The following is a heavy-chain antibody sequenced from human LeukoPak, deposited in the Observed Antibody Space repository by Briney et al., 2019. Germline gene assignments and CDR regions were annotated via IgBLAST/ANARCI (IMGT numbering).Heavy chain of an antibody. J-gene: IGHJ4*02. CDR3: ASQMITFGGVIVGFDY. Sequence: SETLSPTCTVSGGSISSSIYYWGWIRQPPGKGLEWVGSIYYSGSTYYNPSLKSRVTISVDTSKNQFSLKLSSVTAADTAVYYCASQMITFGGVIVGFDYWGKGTLVTVSS. CDR1: GGSISSSIYY. V-gene: IGHV4-39*01. CDR2: IYYSGST. D-gene: IGHD3-16*02.